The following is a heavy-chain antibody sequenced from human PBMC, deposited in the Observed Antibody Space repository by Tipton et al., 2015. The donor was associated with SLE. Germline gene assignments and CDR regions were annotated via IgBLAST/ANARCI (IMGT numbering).Heavy chain of an antibody. Sequence: VQLVQSGAEVKKPGASVKVSCKASGYTFTSYDINWVRQATGQGLEWMGWMNSNSGNTGYAQKFQGRVTMTRDTSTSTVYMELSSLRSEDTAVYYCARSHDYGDYSFDYWGQGTLVPVSS. V-gene: IGHV1-8*01. CDR1: GYTFTSYD. CDR2: MNSNSGNT. CDR3: ARSHDYGDYSFDY. J-gene: IGHJ4*02. D-gene: IGHD4-17*01.